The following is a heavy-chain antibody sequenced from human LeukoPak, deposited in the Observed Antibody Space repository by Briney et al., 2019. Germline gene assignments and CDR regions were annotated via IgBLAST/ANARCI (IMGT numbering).Heavy chain of an antibody. CDR2: IYYSGST. J-gene: IGHJ6*03. Sequence: SETLSLTCTVSGGSISSSSYYWGWIRQPPGKGLEWIGSIYYSGSTNYNPSPESRVTISVDTSKNQFSLKLSSVTAADTAVYYCARGGSVVVVPAAIRSYYYYYMDVWGKGTTVTVSS. CDR3: ARGGSVVVVPAAIRSYYYYYMDV. V-gene: IGHV4-39*07. CDR1: GGSISSSSYY. D-gene: IGHD2-2*01.